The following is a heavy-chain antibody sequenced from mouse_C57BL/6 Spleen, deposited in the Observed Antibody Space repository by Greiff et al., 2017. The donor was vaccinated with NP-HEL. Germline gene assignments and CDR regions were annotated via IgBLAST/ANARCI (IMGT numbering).Heavy chain of an antibody. Sequence: EVQVVESGPGLVKPSQSLSLTCSVTGYSITSGYYWNWIRQFPGNQLEWMGYISYDGSNNYNPSLTNRITFTRHPSNNPFFLKLNSVTTEDTATYYCARYDYDGAWFAYGGQGTLGTVAA. J-gene: IGHJ3*01. D-gene: IGHD2-4*01. CDR3: ARYDYDGAWFAY. CDR1: GYSITSGYY. CDR2: ISYDGSN. V-gene: IGHV3-6*01.